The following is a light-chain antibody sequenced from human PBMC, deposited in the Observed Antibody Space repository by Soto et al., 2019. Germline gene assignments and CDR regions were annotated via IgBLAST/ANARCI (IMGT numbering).Light chain of an antibody. CDR3: QQSYSTPLYT. J-gene: IGKJ2*01. Sequence: DIQMTQSPSSLSASVGDRVTITCRASQSISSYLNWYQQKPGKAPKLLIYAASSLQSGVPSRFSGSGSGTDFNLTISSPQPEDFATYYCQQSYSTPLYTFGQGTKLEIK. V-gene: IGKV1-39*01. CDR2: AAS. CDR1: QSISSY.